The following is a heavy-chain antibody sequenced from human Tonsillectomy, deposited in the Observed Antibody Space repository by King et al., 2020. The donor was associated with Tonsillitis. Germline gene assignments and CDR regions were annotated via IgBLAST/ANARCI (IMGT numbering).Heavy chain of an antibody. J-gene: IGHJ4*02. Sequence: QPVQSGGGVVQPGRSLRLSCAASRFTFISYAMHWVRQAPGKGLEWVAVISYNGTNKFYSVFGKGRFTVSRDNSKNTMYLQMNSLRVEDTAVYYCARSPYGDYVPGGDWGQGTLVTVSS. CDR1: RFTFISYA. CDR2: ISYNGTNK. CDR3: ARSPYGDYVPGGD. D-gene: IGHD4-17*01. V-gene: IGHV3-30-3*01.